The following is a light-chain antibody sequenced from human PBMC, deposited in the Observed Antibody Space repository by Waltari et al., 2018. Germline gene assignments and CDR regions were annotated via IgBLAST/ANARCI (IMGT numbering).Light chain of an antibody. V-gene: IGLV3-21*02. J-gene: IGLJ2*01. Sequence: SYVLTQPPSVSVAPGQTARITCGGNNIGRKSVHWYQQKAAQAPVMVVYDDNKRPSGIPERFSGSNSGNTATLTISRVEAGDEADYYCQVWDNSSDHMIFGGGTKLTVL. CDR2: DDN. CDR1: NIGRKS. CDR3: QVWDNSSDHMI.